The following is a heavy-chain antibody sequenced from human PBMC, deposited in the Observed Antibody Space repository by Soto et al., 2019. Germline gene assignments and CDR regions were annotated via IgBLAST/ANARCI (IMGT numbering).Heavy chain of an antibody. Sequence: QITLKESGPTLVKPTQTLTLTCTFSGFSLSTSGVGVGWIRQPPGKALEWLALIYWDDDTRYSPSLKSRLTITKDTSKNQVVLTMTNMDPVDTATYYCAHSLYDYVWGTNWFDPGGQGTLVTVSS. J-gene: IGHJ5*02. CDR3: AHSLYDYVWGTNWFDP. CDR1: GFSLSTSGVG. CDR2: IYWDDDT. V-gene: IGHV2-5*02. D-gene: IGHD3-16*01.